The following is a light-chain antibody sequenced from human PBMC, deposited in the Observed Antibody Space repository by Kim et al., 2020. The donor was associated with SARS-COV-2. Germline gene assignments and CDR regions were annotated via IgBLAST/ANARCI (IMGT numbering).Light chain of an antibody. CDR2: RNN. CDR3: ATWDDSLSGWV. J-gene: IGLJ3*02. CDR1: NANVGINY. V-gene: IGLV1-47*01. Sequence: GQRITNSCPGSNANVGINYIYWSQNLPGTAPTLLIYRNNLRPSGVSDRFSGSKSGPSASLAISGRRSEGEADYYCATWDDSLSGWVFGGGTQLTVL.